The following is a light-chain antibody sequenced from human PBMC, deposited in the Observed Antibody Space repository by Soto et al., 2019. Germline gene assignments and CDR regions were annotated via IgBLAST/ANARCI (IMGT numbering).Light chain of an antibody. CDR2: DVS. J-gene: IGLJ1*01. CDR1: SSDVGGYNY. Sequence: QSALTQPASVSGSPGQSINISCTGTSSDVGGYNYVSWYQHHPSKAPKLIIYDVSHRPSGVSNPFSGSKSSNTASLTISGLQPEDEADYYCSSYTTSNTRQMVFGTRTKLTVL. V-gene: IGLV2-14*03. CDR3: SSYTTSNTRQMV.